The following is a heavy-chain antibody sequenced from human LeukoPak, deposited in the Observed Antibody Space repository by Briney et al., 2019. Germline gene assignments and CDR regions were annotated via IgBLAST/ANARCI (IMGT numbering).Heavy chain of an antibody. CDR2: IRYDGSNK. J-gene: IGHJ4*02. CDR1: GFTFSGYG. V-gene: IGHV3-30*02. D-gene: IGHD2-8*01. CDR3: AKAPRRYCTNGVCYYFDY. Sequence: GGSLRLSCAASGFTFSGYGMHWVRQAPGKGLEWVAFIRYDGSNKYYADSVKGRFTIFRDNSKNTLYLQMNSLRAEDTAVYYCAKAPRRYCTNGVCYYFDYWGQGTLVTVSS.